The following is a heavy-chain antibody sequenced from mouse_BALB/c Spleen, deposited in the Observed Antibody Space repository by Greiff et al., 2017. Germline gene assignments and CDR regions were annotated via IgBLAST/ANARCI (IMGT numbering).Heavy chain of an antibody. Sequence: DVQLVESGGGLVQPGGSRKLSCAASGFTFSSFGMHWVRQAPEKGLEWVAYISSGSSTIYYADTVKGRFTISRDNPKNTLFLQMTSLRSEDTAMYYCARRGYGSSGYAMDYWGQGTSVTVSS. J-gene: IGHJ4*01. CDR1: GFTFSSFG. V-gene: IGHV5-17*02. D-gene: IGHD1-1*01. CDR3: ARRGYGSSGYAMDY. CDR2: ISSGSSTI.